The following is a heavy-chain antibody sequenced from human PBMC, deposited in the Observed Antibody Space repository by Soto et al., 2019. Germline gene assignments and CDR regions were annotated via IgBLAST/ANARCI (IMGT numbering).Heavy chain of an antibody. CDR1: GGSISYEYYH. V-gene: IGHV4-30-4*08. D-gene: IGHD2-21*02. CDR3: ARADDGGDRDYYGLDF. CDR2: IHYSGSI. J-gene: IGHJ6*02. Sequence: QVQLQQSGPGLVKPSQTLSLTCTVSGGSISYEYYHWTWIRQSPGKGLEWIGYIHYSGSIIYNPSFKRRATISVDTSKNQFSLQLSSVTAADTAVYFCARADDGGDRDYYGLDFWGQGTTVTVSS.